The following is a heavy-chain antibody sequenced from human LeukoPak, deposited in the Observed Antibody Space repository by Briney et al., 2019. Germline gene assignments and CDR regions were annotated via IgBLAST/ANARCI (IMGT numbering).Heavy chain of an antibody. CDR1: GGSISSSSYW. D-gene: IGHD5-18*01. Sequence: SETLSLTCTVSGGSISSSSYWWGWIRQPPGKGLEWIGSIYYSGSTYYNPSLKSRVTISVDTSKNQFSLKVSSVTAAATAVYYCARGGYSYGTPDYWGQGTLVTVSS. V-gene: IGHV4-39*01. CDR2: IYYSGST. J-gene: IGHJ4*02. CDR3: ARGGYSYGTPDY.